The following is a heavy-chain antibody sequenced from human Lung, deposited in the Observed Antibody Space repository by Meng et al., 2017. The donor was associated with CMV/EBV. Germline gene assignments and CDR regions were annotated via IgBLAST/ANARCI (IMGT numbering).Heavy chain of an antibody. D-gene: IGHD2/OR15-2a*01. Sequence: GGSLRLSCAASGFTFSSYWMSWVRQAPGKGLEWVANIKQDESDKYYVDSVKGRFTISRDNAKNSLYLQLNTLRADDTAVYYCSRLPQTITMDYLGYQLDYWGQGXLVTVSS. CDR3: SRLPQTITMDYLGYQLDY. J-gene: IGHJ4*02. CDR2: IKQDESDK. CDR1: GFTFSSYW. V-gene: IGHV3-7*01.